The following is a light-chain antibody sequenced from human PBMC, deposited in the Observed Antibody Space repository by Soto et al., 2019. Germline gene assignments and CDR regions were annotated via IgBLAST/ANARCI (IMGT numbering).Light chain of an antibody. CDR2: AAS. CDR1: QSISSY. J-gene: IGKJ1*01. V-gene: IGKV1-39*01. CDR3: QQSYSIPIT. Sequence: DIQMTQSPSSLSASVGDRVTITCRASQSISSYLNWYQQKPGKAPKLLIYAASSLQSGVPSRFSGSGSGTDFTLTISSLQPGDFATYYCQQSYSIPITFGQGTKVDI.